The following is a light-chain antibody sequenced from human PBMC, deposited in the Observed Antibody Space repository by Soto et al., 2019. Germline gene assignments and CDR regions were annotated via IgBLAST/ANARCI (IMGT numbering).Light chain of an antibody. CDR2: SNY. CDR3: AAWDGSLNGNWV. Sequence: QSVLTQPPSASGTPGQRVTLSCSGSNSNIGSNTVNWYQQLPGTAPKLLIYSNYQRPSGVPDRFSGSKSGTSASLAISGLQSEDEADYYCAAWDGSLNGNWVFGGGTKLTVL. J-gene: IGLJ3*02. V-gene: IGLV1-44*01. CDR1: NSNIGSNT.